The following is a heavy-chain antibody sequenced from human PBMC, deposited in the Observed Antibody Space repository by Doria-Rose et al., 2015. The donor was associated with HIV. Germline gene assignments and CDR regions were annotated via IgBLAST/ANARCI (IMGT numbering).Heavy chain of an antibody. CDR1: GVSLSSPGMG. CDR3: ARIKSSRWYHKYYFDF. J-gene: IGHJ4*02. V-gene: IGHV2-26*01. Sequence: TLKESGPVLAKPTETLTLTCTVSGVSLSSPGMGVSWIRQPPGKALEWLANIFSDDERSYKTSLKSRLTISRGTSKSQVVLTMTDMDPVDTATYYCARIKSSRWYHKYYFDFWGQGTLVIVSA. D-gene: IGHD6-13*01. CDR2: IFSDDER.